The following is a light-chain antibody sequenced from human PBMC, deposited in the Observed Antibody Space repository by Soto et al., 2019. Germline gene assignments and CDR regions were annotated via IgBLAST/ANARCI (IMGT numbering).Light chain of an antibody. V-gene: IGKV2-28*01. CDR2: LGS. CDR1: QSLLHTNGYNS. CDR3: MQALQTPPT. Sequence: DLVMTQSPLSLPVTPGEPASISCRSSQSLLHTNGYNSLDWYLQKPGQSPQLLISLGSNRASGVPDRFSGSGSGTDFTLRISRVEAEDVGVYYCMQALQTPPTFGQGTKVDIK. J-gene: IGKJ1*01.